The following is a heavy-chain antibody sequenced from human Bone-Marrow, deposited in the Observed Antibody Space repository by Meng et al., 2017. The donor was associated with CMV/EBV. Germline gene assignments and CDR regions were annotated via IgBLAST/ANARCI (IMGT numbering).Heavy chain of an antibody. CDR2: INHSGST. CDR1: GGSFSGYY. Sequence: QGQLQQWGAGLLKPSETLSPTCAVYGGSFSGYYWSWIRQPPGKGLEWIGEINHSGSTNYNPSLKSRVTISVDTSKNQFSLKLSSVTAADTAVYYCATVGLGMNWFDPWGQGTLVTVSS. J-gene: IGHJ5*02. CDR3: ATVGLGMNWFDP. V-gene: IGHV4-34*01.